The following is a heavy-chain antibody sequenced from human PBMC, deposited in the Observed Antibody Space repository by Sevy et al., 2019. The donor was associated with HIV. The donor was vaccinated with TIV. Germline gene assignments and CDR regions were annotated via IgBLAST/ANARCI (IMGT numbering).Heavy chain of an antibody. Sequence: GGSLRLSCAASGFTFSSYSMNWVRQAPGKGLEWVSSISSSSSYIYYADSVKGRFTISRDNAKNSLYLQMNSLRAEDTAVYYCARVCGSGSYYLPPFDPWGQGTLVTVSS. D-gene: IGHD3-10*01. CDR2: ISSSSSYI. CDR1: GFTFSSYS. CDR3: ARVCGSGSYYLPPFDP. J-gene: IGHJ5*02. V-gene: IGHV3-21*01.